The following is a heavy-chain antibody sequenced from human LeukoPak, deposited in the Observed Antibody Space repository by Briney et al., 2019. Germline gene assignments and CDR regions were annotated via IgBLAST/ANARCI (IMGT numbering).Heavy chain of an antibody. CDR2: IYTSGST. V-gene: IGHV4-4*07. Sequence: PSETLSLTCTVSGGSISSYYWSWIRQPAGKGLEWIGRIYTSGSTNYNPSLKSRVTMSVDTSKNQFSLKLSSVTAADTAVYYCARDLFGGPSDAFDIWGQGTMVTVSS. D-gene: IGHD3-16*01. CDR3: ARDLFGGPSDAFDI. CDR1: GGSISSYY. J-gene: IGHJ3*02.